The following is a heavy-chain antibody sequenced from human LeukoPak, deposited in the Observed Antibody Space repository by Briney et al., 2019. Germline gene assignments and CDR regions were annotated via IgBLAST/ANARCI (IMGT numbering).Heavy chain of an antibody. D-gene: IGHD3-10*01. J-gene: IGHJ3*02. CDR3: GNYDSGNGAFDI. CDR1: GFTFSSYG. Sequence: GGSLRLSCAASGFTFSSYGMHWVRQAPGKGLEWVAFIRYDGSNKYYADSVKGRFTISRDNSKNTLYLQMNSLRAEDTAVYYCGNYDSGNGAFDIWGQGTMVTVSS. V-gene: IGHV3-30*02. CDR2: IRYDGSNK.